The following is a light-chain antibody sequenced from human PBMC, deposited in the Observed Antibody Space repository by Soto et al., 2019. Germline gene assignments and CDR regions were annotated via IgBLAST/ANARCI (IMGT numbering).Light chain of an antibody. CDR1: QSISSW. CDR3: LQDINYPWT. CDR2: GAS. V-gene: IGKV1-5*01. Sequence: DIQMTQSPSTLSGSVGDRVTITCRASQSISSWLAWYQQKPGKPPKVLIYGASNLQSGVPPRFSGSGSGTDFTLAISSLQPEDSATYYRLQDINYPWTFGQGTKGDIK. J-gene: IGKJ1*01.